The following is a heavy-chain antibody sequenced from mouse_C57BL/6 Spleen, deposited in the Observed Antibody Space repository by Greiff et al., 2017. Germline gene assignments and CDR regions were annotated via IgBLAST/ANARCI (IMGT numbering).Heavy chain of an antibody. CDR1: GFNIKDDY. CDR3: TTRGSFDY. CDR2: IDPENGDT. J-gene: IGHJ2*01. V-gene: IGHV14-4*01. Sequence: EVKLMESGAELVRPGASVKLSCTASGFNIKDDYMHWVKQRPEQGLEWIGWIDPENGDTEYASKFQGKATITADTSSNTAYLQLSSLTSEDTAVYYCTTRGSFDYWGQGTTLTVSS.